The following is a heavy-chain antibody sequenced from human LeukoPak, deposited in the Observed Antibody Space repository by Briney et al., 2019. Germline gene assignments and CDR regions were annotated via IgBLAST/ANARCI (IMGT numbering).Heavy chain of an antibody. V-gene: IGHV4-59*01. CDR2: IYYSGST. J-gene: IGHJ4*02. Sequence: SETLSLTCTVSGGSISSYYWSWIRRPPGKGLEWIGYIYYSGSTNYNPSLKSRVTISVDTSKNQFPLKLSSVTAADTAVYYCARGSFRSWYVDYWGQGTLVTVSS. CDR3: ARGSFRSWYVDY. CDR1: GGSISSYY. D-gene: IGHD6-13*01.